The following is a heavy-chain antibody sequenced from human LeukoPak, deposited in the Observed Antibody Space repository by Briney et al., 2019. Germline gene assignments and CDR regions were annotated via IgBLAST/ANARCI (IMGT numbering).Heavy chain of an antibody. D-gene: IGHD6-19*01. CDR2: IYPGDSDT. J-gene: IGHJ4*02. V-gene: IGHV5-51*01. CDR3: ARHIRGYSSGWYPSLYYFDY. CDR1: GYSFTGYW. Sequence: GESLKISCKGSGYSFTGYWIGWVRQMPGKGLECMGIIYPGDSDTRYSPSFQGQVTISADKSISTAYLQWSSLKASDTAMYYCARHIRGYSSGWYPSLYYFDYWGQGTLVTVSS.